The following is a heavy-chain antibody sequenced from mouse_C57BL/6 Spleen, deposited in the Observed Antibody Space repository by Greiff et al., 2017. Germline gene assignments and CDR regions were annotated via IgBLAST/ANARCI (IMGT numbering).Heavy chain of an antibody. CDR2: IYPGDGDT. V-gene: IGHV1-80*01. D-gene: IGHD1-1*01. CDR1: GYAFSSYW. CDR3: ARALYYYGSSYYWYFDV. J-gene: IGHJ1*03. Sequence: VQLQQSGAELVKPGASVKISCKASGYAFSSYWMNWVKQRPGKGLEWIGQIYPGDGDTNYNGKFKGKATLTADKSSSTAYMQLSSLTSEDSAVYFCARALYYYGSSYYWYFDVWGTGTTVTVSS.